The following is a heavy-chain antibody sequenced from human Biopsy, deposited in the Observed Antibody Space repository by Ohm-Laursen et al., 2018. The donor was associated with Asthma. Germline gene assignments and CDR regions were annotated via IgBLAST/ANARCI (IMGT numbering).Heavy chain of an antibody. CDR1: GYTLNSAG. D-gene: IGHD3-10*01. V-gene: IGHV1-18*01. J-gene: IGHJ6*02. CDR3: ARAVDYSHYYGIDV. CDR2: ISVYNGNT. Sequence: VASVKVSCNTSGYTLNSAGITWVRQAPGQGLEWMGWISVYNGNTKVAQKLQDRVTMITDTSTSTAYMELRSLRSDGTAVYFCARAVDYSHYYGIDVWGQGTTVTVS.